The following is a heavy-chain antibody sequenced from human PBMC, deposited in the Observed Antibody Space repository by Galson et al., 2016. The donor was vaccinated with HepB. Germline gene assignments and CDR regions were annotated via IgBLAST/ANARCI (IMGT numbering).Heavy chain of an antibody. J-gene: IGHJ4*02. CDR2: TYYRSTWYN. CDR1: GDSVSSNSAT. V-gene: IGHV6-1*01. Sequence: CAISGDSVSSNSATWNWIRQSPSRGLEWLGRTYYRSTWYNDYAVSVKSRITINPDTSKNQFSLQLNSVTPEDTAVYYCARVGGSSGWNLSDYWGQGTLVTVSS. D-gene: IGHD6-19*01. CDR3: ARVGGSSGWNLSDY.